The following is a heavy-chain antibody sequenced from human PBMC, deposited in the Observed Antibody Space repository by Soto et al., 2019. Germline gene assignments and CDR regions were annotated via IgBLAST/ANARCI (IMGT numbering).Heavy chain of an antibody. CDR2: IYSGGNT. CDR1: GFIVSSNY. D-gene: IGHD3-3*01. CDR3: ARGGAWSDGEYYYYSGMDV. Sequence: GGSLRLSCAASGFIVSSNYMSWVRQAPGKGLEWVSVIYSGGNTYYADSVKGRFTISRDNSKNTLYLQMNSLRAEDTAVYYCARGGAWSDGEYYYYSGMDVWGQGTTVTVSS. V-gene: IGHV3-53*01. J-gene: IGHJ6*02.